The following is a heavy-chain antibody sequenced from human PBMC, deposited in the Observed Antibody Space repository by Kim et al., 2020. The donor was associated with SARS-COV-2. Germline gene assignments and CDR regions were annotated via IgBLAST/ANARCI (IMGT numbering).Heavy chain of an antibody. CDR2: IYYSGST. J-gene: IGHJ6*02. CDR1: GGSISSYY. V-gene: IGHV4-59*01. D-gene: IGHD2-15*01. CDR3: AGARGYCSGGSCFPYYYYGMDV. Sequence: SETLSLTCTVSGGSISSYYWSWIRQPPGKGLEWIGYIYYSGSTNYNPSLKSRVTISVDTSKNQFSLKLSSVTAADTAVYYCAGARGYCSGGSCFPYYYYGMDVWGQGTTVTVSS.